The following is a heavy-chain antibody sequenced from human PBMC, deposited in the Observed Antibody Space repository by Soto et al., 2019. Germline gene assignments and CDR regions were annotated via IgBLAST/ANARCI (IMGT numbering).Heavy chain of an antibody. V-gene: IGHV4-34*01. Sequence: QVQLQQWGAGLLKPSETLSLTCAVYGGSFSGYYWSWIRQPPGKGLEGIGEINHSGSTNYNPSLKSRVTISVDTSKNQFSLKLSSVTAADTAVYYCARGIYGVPFDYWGQGTLVTVSS. J-gene: IGHJ4*02. CDR3: ARGIYGVPFDY. CDR2: INHSGST. D-gene: IGHD4-17*01. CDR1: GGSFSGYY.